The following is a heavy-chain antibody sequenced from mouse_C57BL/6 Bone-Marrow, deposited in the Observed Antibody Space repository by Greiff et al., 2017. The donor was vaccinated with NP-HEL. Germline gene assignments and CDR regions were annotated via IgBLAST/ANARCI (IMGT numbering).Heavy chain of an antibody. J-gene: IGHJ2*01. CDR2: IRYDGSN. CDR1: GYSITSGYY. Sequence: EVKLMESGPGLVKPSQSLSLTCSVTGYSITSGYYWNWIRQFPGNKLEWMGYIRYDGSNNYNPSLKNRIYITRYTSKNQFFLKFNAVTTEDTATYYCARVGFTTVIDYWGQGTTLTVSS. V-gene: IGHV3-6*01. CDR3: ARVGFTTVIDY. D-gene: IGHD1-1*01.